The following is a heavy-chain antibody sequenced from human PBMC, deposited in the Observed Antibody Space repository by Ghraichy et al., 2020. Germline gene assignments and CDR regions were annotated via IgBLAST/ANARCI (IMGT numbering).Heavy chain of an antibody. Sequence: GESLNISCSASGFAFSDYDMHWVRQPTGKPLEWVSAIGPGGDPYYPGSVKGRFTISRENAKNSLYLHMNNLRAGDTAIYYCARGRYYYDSGAYYHFDYWGQGTLVSVSS. CDR1: GFAFSDYD. V-gene: IGHV3-13*05. D-gene: IGHD3-22*01. CDR3: ARGRYYYDSGAYYHFDY. CDR2: IGPGGDP. J-gene: IGHJ4*02.